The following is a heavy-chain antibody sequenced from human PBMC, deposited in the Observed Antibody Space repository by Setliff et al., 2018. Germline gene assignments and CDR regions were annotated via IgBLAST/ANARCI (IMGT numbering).Heavy chain of an antibody. V-gene: IGHV3-30*02. CDR1: GFTFSSYG. J-gene: IGHJ4*02. CDR3: ARSFSRREKFLLDY. Sequence: GGSLRLSCAASGFTFSSYGMHWVRQAPGKGLEWVAFIRYDGSNKYYADSVKGRFTISRDNSKNTLYLQMNSLRAEDTAVYYCARSFSRREKFLLDYWGQGALVTVSS. CDR2: IRYDGSNK.